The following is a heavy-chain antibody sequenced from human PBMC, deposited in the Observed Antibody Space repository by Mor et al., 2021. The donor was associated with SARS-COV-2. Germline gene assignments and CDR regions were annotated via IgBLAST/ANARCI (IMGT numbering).Heavy chain of an antibody. CDR2: INPNSRGT. V-gene: IGHV1-2*02. D-gene: IGHD6-19*01. J-gene: IGHJ6*03. Sequence: LEWMGWINPNSRGTNYAQKFQGRVTMTRDTSISTAYMELSRLRSDDTAVYYCARGIAVAGTWGNYYYYMDVWGKGTTVTVSS. CDR3: ARGIAVAGTWGNYYYYMDV.